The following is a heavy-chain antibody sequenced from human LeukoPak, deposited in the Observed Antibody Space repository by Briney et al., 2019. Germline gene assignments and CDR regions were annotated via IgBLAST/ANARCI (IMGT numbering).Heavy chain of an antibody. CDR3: ARDPGIAVAGFGWFDP. D-gene: IGHD6-19*01. J-gene: IGHJ5*02. CDR2: ISAYNGNT. Sequence: ASVKVSCKASGYTFTSYGISWVRQAPGQGLEWMGWISAYNGNTNYAQKLQGRVTMTTDTSTSTAYMELRSLRSDDTAVYYCARDPGIAVAGFGWFDPWGQGTLVTVSS. V-gene: IGHV1-18*01. CDR1: GYTFTSYG.